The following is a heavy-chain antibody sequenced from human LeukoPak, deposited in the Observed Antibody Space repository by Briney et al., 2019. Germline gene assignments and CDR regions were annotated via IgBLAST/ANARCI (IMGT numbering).Heavy chain of an antibody. V-gene: IGHV3-30*02. CDR2: IRYDGNNK. J-gene: IGHJ4*02. Sequence: GGSLRLSCAASGFTFNSYGMHWVRQVPGKGLEWVTFIRYDGNNKYYADSVKGRFTISRDNSKNTLYLQMNSLRAEDTAVYYCAKARPGYCSGGSCYIDYWGQGTLVTVSS. D-gene: IGHD2-15*01. CDR3: AKARPGYCSGGSCYIDY. CDR1: GFTFNSYG.